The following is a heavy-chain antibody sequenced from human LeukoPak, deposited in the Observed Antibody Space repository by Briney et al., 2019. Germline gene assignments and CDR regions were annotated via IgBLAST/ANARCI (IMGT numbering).Heavy chain of an antibody. V-gene: IGHV4-39*01. CDR2: IHSSGST. Sequence: PSETLSLTCTVSGGSISSSSYYWGWIRQPPGKGLEWIGSIHSSGSTYYNPSLKSRVTISVDTSKNQFSLKLSSVTAADTAVYYCARLGDDFDIWGQGTMVTVSS. CDR3: ARLGDDFDI. D-gene: IGHD3-16*01. CDR1: GGSISSSSYY. J-gene: IGHJ3*02.